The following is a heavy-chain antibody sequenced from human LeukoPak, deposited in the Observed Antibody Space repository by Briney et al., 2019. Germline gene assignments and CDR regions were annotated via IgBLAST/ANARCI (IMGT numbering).Heavy chain of an antibody. J-gene: IGHJ5*02. Sequence: SGGSLRLSCAASEFSVGSNYMNWVRQAPGKGLEWVSLIYSGGSTYYADSVKGRFTISRDNSKNTLYLQMNSLRAEDTAVYYCARVDYYASGSYYNPPWFDPWGQGTLVTVSS. CDR3: ARVDYYASGSYYNPPWFDP. D-gene: IGHD3-10*01. CDR1: EFSVGSNY. V-gene: IGHV3-66*01. CDR2: IYSGGST.